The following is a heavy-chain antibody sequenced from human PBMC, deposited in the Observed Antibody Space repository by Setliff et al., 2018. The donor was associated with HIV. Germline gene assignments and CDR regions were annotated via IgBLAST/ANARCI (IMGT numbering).Heavy chain of an antibody. CDR2: IDPSDSYT. J-gene: IGHJ4*02. V-gene: IGHV5-10-1*01. D-gene: IGHD6-13*01. Sequence: GESLTISCKGSGYSFTSYWISWVRQMPGKGLEWMGRIDPSDSYTNYSPSFQGHVTISADKSISTAYLQWSSLKASDTAMYYCARRGSDIAAADYWGQGTLVTVSS. CDR1: GYSFTSYW. CDR3: ARRGSDIAAADY.